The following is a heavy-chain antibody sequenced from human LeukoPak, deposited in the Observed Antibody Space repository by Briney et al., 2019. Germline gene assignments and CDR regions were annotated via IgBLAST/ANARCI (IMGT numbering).Heavy chain of an antibody. CDR1: GYSFTSYW. Sequence: GESLKISCKGSGYSFTSYWIGWVRQMPGKGLEWMGIIYPGDSDTRYSPSFPGQVTISADKSISTAYLQWSSLKASDTATYYCARRTYYYYGSGSYYTAFDIWGQGTMVTVSS. V-gene: IGHV5-51*01. J-gene: IGHJ3*02. CDR3: ARRTYYYYGSGSYYTAFDI. CDR2: IYPGDSDT. D-gene: IGHD3-10*01.